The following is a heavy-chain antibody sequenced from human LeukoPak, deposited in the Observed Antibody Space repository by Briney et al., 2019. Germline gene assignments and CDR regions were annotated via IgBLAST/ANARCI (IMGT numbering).Heavy chain of an antibody. Sequence: SETLSLTCTVSGGSISSSSYYWGWIRQPPGKGLEWIGSIYHSGSTYYNPSLKSRVTISVDTSKNQFSLKLSSVTAADTAVYYCARRMVVAVYNWFDPWGQGTLVTVSS. CDR2: IYHSGST. J-gene: IGHJ5*02. D-gene: IGHD2-15*01. CDR3: ARRMVVAVYNWFDP. V-gene: IGHV4-39*01. CDR1: GGSISSSSYY.